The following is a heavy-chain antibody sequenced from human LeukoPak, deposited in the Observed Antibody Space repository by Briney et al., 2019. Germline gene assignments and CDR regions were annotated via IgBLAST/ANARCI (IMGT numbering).Heavy chain of an antibody. J-gene: IGHJ4*02. Sequence: SETLSLTCSVSGGSISSYYWSWIRQPPGKGLEWIGYIYYSGSTNYNPSLKSRVTISVDTSKNQFSLKLSSVTAADTAVYYCAREEVVGATNYFDYWGQGTLVTVSS. D-gene: IGHD1-26*01. CDR2: IYYSGST. CDR3: AREEVVGATNYFDY. V-gene: IGHV4-59*01. CDR1: GGSISSYY.